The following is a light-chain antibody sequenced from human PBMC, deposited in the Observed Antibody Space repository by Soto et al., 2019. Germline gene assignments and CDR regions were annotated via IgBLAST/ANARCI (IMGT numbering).Light chain of an antibody. CDR3: QQSFSTPQT. J-gene: IGKJ4*01. CDR1: QSINLY. V-gene: IGKV1-39*01. CDR2: VAS. Sequence: DIQMTQSPSSLSASVGDRVTITCRASQSINLYLSWYQQKSGKAPKLLINVASTLQGGVPSRFSGSGSGTEFTLAISSLQPEDSATYYCQQSFSTPQTFGGGTKVDIK.